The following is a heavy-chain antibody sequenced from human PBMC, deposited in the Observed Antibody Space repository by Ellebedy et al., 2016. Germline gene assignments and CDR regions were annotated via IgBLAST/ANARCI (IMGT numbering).Heavy chain of an antibody. CDR3: ARDTPESIAVTTSYMDV. CDR2: ISAYNGNT. J-gene: IGHJ6*03. CDR1: GGTFSSYA. D-gene: IGHD4-11*01. V-gene: IGHV1-18*01. Sequence: ASVKVSXKASGGTFSSYAISWVRQAPGQGLEWMGWISAYNGNTNYAQKFQGRVTMTRDTSISTAYMELSRLRSDDTAVYYCARDTPESIAVTTSYMDVWGKGTTVTVSS.